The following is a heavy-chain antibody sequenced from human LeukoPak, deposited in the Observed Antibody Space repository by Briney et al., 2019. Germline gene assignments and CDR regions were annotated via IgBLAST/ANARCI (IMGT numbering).Heavy chain of an antibody. D-gene: IGHD6-6*01. CDR1: GYIFTGQD. CDR3: ASYPRYSSSPAFDY. Sequence: ASVKLSCKASGYIFTGQDMHWVRQAPGQGLEWMGWINPNTGGTHYAQRFQGRVTMTRDTSISTAYMELSSLRSDDTAVYYCASYPRYSSSPAFDYWGQGTLVTVSS. J-gene: IGHJ4*02. V-gene: IGHV1-2*02. CDR2: INPNTGGT.